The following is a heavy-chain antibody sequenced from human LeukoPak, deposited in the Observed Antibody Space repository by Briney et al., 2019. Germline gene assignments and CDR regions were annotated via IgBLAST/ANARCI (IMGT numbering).Heavy chain of an antibody. CDR3: AREREDCSSTSCYIGAFDI. CDR2: LSWNSGSI. Sequence: GGSLRLSCAASGFTFSSYSMNWVRQAPGKGLEWVSGLSWNSGSIDYADSVKGRFTISRDNAKNSLYLQMNSLRAEDTAVYYCAREREDCSSTSCYIGAFDIWGQGTMVTVSS. J-gene: IGHJ3*02. V-gene: IGHV3-48*04. D-gene: IGHD2-2*02. CDR1: GFTFSSYS.